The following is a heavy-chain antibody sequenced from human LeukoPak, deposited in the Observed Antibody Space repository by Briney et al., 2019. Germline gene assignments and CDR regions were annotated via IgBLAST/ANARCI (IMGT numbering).Heavy chain of an antibody. CDR2: IYYSGST. CDR1: GGSISSYY. J-gene: IGHJ4*02. CDR3: ARLGLGTYYDFWSGSYYFDY. D-gene: IGHD3-3*01. V-gene: IGHV4-59*01. Sequence: PSETLSLTCTVSGGSISSYYWSWIRQPPGKGLEWMGYIYYSGSTNYNPSLKSRVTISVDTSKNQFSLKLSSVTAADTAVYYCARLGLGTYYDFWSGSYYFDYWGQGTLVTVSS.